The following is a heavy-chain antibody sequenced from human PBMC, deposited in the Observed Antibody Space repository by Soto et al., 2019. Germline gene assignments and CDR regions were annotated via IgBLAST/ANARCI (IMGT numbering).Heavy chain of an antibody. Sequence: QVQLVQSGAEVKKPGASVTVSCRSSGDTFNDYYIHWVRQAPGQGLEWMGWINPNGGVTKNAQKLQGWVTMTRDTCIRTVYMQLSRLRSDDTAVYYCARESGGSTATLDYYYFYMDVWGTGTTVTVSS. CDR1: GDTFNDYY. D-gene: IGHD1-26*01. CDR2: INPNGGVT. V-gene: IGHV1-2*04. J-gene: IGHJ6*03. CDR3: ARESGGSTATLDYYYFYMDV.